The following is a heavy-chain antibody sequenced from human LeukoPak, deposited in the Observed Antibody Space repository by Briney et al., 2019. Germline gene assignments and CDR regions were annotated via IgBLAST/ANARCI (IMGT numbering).Heavy chain of an antibody. V-gene: IGHV1-69*01. D-gene: IGHD3-22*01. Sequence: SSVKVSGKASGGTFSSYAISGVRQAPGQGLEWMGGIIPIFGTANYAQKFQGRVTISADESTSTAYMGLSSLRSEDTAVYCCARRSSGDAFDIWGQGTMVTVSS. J-gene: IGHJ3*02. CDR2: IIPIFGTA. CDR1: GGTFSSYA. CDR3: ARRSSGDAFDI.